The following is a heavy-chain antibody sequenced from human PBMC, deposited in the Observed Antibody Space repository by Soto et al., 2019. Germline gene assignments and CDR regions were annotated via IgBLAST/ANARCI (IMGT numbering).Heavy chain of an antibody. CDR2: FDPEFGEA. CDR1: GVTRTEFP. Sequence: SVKVYCKVSGVTRTEFPMHWVRQAPGKGLEWMGAFDPEFGEAVYAQIFQGRFILTEDTNINTAYMELTSLESEDTAVYFCAVQLILEASEPWGEGTRVTV. D-gene: IGHD2-21*01. V-gene: IGHV1-24*01. J-gene: IGHJ3*01. CDR3: AVQLILEASEP.